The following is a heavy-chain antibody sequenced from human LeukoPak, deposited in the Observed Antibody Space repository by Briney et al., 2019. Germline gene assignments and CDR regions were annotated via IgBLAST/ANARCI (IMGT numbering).Heavy chain of an antibody. CDR3: ARHKDYYYSYMDV. CDR2: IYYSGST. V-gene: IGHV4-39*01. J-gene: IGHJ6*03. Sequence: SETLSLTCSVSGDSISTSSYYWGWTRQPPGKGLEWIGTIYYSGSTYYNPSLTSRVTISVDTSKNQFSLKLSSVTAADTAVYYCARHKDYYYSYMDVWGKGTTVTISS. CDR1: GDSISTSSYY.